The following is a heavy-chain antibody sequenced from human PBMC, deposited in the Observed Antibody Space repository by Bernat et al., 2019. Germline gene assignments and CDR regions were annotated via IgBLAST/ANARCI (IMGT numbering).Heavy chain of an antibody. J-gene: IGHJ4*02. CDR3: ASFSIPIFGVVTSFDY. V-gene: IGHV4-59*01. CDR2: IYYSGST. D-gene: IGHD3-3*01. Sequence: QVQLQESGPGLVKPSETLSLTCTVSGGSISSYYWGWIRQPPGKGLEWIGYIYYSGSTNYNPSLKSRVTISVDTSKNQFSLKLSSVTAADTAVYYCASFSIPIFGVVTSFDYWGQGTLVTVSS. CDR1: GGSISSYY.